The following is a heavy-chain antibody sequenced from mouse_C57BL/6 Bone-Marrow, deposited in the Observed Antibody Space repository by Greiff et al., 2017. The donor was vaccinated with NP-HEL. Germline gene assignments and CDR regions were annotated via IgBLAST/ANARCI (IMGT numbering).Heavy chain of an antibody. CDR3: ARYWDSDY. D-gene: IGHD4-1*01. CDR2: ISDGGSYT. J-gene: IGHJ2*01. V-gene: IGHV5-4*01. CDR1: GFTFSSYA. Sequence: EVQRVESGGGLVKPGGSLKLSCAASGFTFSSYAMSWVRQTPEKRLEWVATISDGGSYTYYPDNVKGRFTISRDNAKNNLYLQMSHLKSEDTAMYYCARYWDSDYWGQGTTLTVSS.